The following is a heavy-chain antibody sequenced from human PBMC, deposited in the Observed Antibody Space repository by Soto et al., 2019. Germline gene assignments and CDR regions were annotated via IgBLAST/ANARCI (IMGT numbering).Heavy chain of an antibody. CDR3: ARGTYYHGSGSYYPPRY. CDR1: GYTFTSYY. D-gene: IGHD3-10*01. J-gene: IGHJ4*02. CDR2: INPSGGTT. V-gene: IGHV1-46*01. Sequence: SVKVSCKASGYTFTSYYMRWVRQAPGQGLEWMGTINPSGGTTNYAQKFQGRVTMTRDTSTSTVYMELSSLRSDDTAVYYCARGTYYHGSGSYYPPRYWGQGTLVTVSS.